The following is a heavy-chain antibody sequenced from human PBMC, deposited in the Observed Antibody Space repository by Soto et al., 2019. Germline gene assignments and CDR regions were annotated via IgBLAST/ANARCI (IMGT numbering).Heavy chain of an antibody. CDR2: IRSKANSYAT. D-gene: IGHD3-10*01. V-gene: IGHV3-73*02. Sequence: EVQLVESGGGLVQPGGSLKLSCAASGFTFSGSAMHWVRQASGKGLEWVGRIRSKANSYATAYAASVKGRFTISRDDSKNTAYLQMSSLKIEDTAVYYGGRPPYYGSGSYEGYWGQGTLVIVSS. CDR1: GFTFSGSA. J-gene: IGHJ4*02. CDR3: GRPPYYGSGSYEGY.